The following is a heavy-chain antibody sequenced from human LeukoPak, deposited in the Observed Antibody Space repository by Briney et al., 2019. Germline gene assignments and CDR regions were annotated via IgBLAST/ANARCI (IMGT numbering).Heavy chain of an antibody. Sequence: GGSLRLSCAASGFTFSSYWMSWVRQAPGKGLEWVANIKQDGSEKYYVDSVKGRFTISRDNAKNSLYLQMNSLRAEDTAVYYCAGDRDSYSSGWWTPWFDPWGQGTLVTVSS. CDR3: AGDRDSYSSGWWTPWFDP. CDR2: IKQDGSEK. J-gene: IGHJ5*02. D-gene: IGHD6-19*01. V-gene: IGHV3-7*04. CDR1: GFTFSSYW.